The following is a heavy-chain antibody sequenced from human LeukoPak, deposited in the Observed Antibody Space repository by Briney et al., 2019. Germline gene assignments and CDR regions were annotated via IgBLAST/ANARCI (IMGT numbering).Heavy chain of an antibody. Sequence: SVKVSCKASGGTFSSYAISWVRQAPGQGLEWMGRIIPILGIANYAQKFQGRVTITADKSTSTAYMELSSLRSEDTAVYYCARDGLWFGGHTVDYWGQGTLVTVSS. J-gene: IGHJ4*02. CDR1: GGTFSSYA. CDR2: IIPILGIA. D-gene: IGHD3-10*01. CDR3: ARDGLWFGGHTVDY. V-gene: IGHV1-69*04.